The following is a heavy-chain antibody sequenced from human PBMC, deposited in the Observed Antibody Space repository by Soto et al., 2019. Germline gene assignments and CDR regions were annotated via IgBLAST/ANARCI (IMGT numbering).Heavy chain of an antibody. CDR2: IKRNSDGGTT. D-gene: IGHD3-22*01. CDR3: TTGVEKYYYDTSGYLAFDH. CDR1: GFTFSKAW. Sequence: GGSLRLSCAASGFTFSKAWMNWVRQAPGKGLEWVGRIKRNSDGGTTDYAAPVKGRFTISRDDSKNMLYLQMNSLKTEDTAVYYCTTGVEKYYYDTSGYLAFDHWGQGTLVTVSS. V-gene: IGHV3-15*07. J-gene: IGHJ4*02.